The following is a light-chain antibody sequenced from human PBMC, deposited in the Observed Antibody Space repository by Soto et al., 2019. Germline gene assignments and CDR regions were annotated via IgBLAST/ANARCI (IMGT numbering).Light chain of an antibody. V-gene: IGKV3-15*01. CDR1: QSVSSD. CDR2: GAS. CDR3: QQYDNWPLT. Sequence: EIVMTQSPATLSVSPGERATLSCRASQSVSSDLAWYQQKPGQAPRHLIYGASTRATGIPARFSGSGSGTEFTLTISSLQSEDFAVYYWQQYDNWPLTLGGGTKGDI. J-gene: IGKJ4*01.